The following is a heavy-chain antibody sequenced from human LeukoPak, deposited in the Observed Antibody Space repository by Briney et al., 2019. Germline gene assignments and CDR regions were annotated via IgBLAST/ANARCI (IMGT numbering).Heavy chain of an antibody. Sequence: PGGSLRLSCAASGFTFSSYAMSWVRQAPGKGLEWVSAISGSGGSTYYADSVKGRFTISRDNSKNTLYLQMNSLRAEDTAVYYCAKEVGGDFWSGYYIVGWFDPWGQGTLVTVSS. V-gene: IGHV3-23*01. CDR1: GFTFSSYA. J-gene: IGHJ5*02. D-gene: IGHD3-3*01. CDR3: AKEVGGDFWSGYYIVGWFDP. CDR2: ISGSGGST.